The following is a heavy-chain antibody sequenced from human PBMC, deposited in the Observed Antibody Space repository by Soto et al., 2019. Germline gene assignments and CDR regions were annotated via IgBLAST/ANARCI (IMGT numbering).Heavy chain of an antibody. CDR1: GGSISSYY. D-gene: IGHD6-19*01. Sequence: SETLSLTCTVSGGSISSYYWSWIRQPPGKGLEWIGYIYYSGSTNYNPSLKSRVTISVDTSKNQFSLKLSSVTAADTAVYYCARAWQYSRGFLAYWGQGSLVTVSS. CDR3: ARAWQYSRGFLAY. V-gene: IGHV4-59*01. J-gene: IGHJ4*02. CDR2: IYYSGST.